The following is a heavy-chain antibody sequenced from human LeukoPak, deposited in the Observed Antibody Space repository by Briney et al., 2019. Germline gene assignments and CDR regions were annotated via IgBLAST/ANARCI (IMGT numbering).Heavy chain of an antibody. Sequence: GGSLRLSCAASGFTFSSYSMNWVRQAPGKGLEWASSISGSSSYIYYADSVKGRFTISRDNAKNSLYLQMNSLRAEDTAVYYCARVASNIPAARVSFDYWGQGTLVTVSS. J-gene: IGHJ4*02. D-gene: IGHD2-2*01. CDR3: ARVASNIPAARVSFDY. V-gene: IGHV3-21*01. CDR2: ISGSSSYI. CDR1: GFTFSSYS.